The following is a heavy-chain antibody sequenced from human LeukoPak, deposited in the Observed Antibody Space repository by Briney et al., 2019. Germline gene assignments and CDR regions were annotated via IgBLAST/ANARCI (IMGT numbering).Heavy chain of an antibody. CDR3: ASVNYGSGSYYSDY. J-gene: IGHJ4*02. CDR2: IWYDGSKK. CDR1: GITFRNYG. V-gene: IGHV3-33*03. D-gene: IGHD3-10*01. Sequence: PGRSLRLSCAASGITFRNYGMHWVRQAPGKGLEWVAVIWYDGSKKYYADSVKGRFTISRDNSRNTLYLQMNSLRAEDTAVYYCASVNYGSGSYYSDYWGQGTQSPSPQ.